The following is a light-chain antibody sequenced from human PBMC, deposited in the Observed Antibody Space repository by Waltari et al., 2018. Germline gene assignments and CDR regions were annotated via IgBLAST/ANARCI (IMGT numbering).Light chain of an antibody. CDR3: KQDSSYPVT. CDR2: KEF. J-gene: IGKJ1*01. CDR1: QSISSW. Sequence: DIQMTQSPSTLSAFVGDRVTITCRASQSISSWLSWYQQKPWKAPKLLIYKEFILGSWIPAMFSGIGSETEFTLTISSLQPDDFVTYYCKQDSSYPVTFVQGTKVEFK. V-gene: IGKV1-5*03.